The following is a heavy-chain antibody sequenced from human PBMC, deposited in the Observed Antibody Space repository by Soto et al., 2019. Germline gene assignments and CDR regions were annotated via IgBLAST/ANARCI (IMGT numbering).Heavy chain of an antibody. CDR2: ISGSGGST. D-gene: IGHD6-19*01. CDR3: AKDRGSRDWYALIEDY. V-gene: IGHV3-23*01. CDR1: GFTFSSYA. Sequence: PGGSLRLSCAASGFTFSSYAMSWVRQAPGKGLEWVSAISGSGGSTYYADSVKGRFTISRDNSKNTLYLQMNSLRAEDTAVYYCAKDRGSRDWYALIEDYWGQGTLVTVSS. J-gene: IGHJ4*02.